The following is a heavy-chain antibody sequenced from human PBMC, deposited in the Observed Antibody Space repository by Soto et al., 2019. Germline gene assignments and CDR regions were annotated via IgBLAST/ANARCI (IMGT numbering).Heavy chain of an antibody. CDR1: GFRFSNYG. CDR2: IVADGTGL. D-gene: IGHD2-2*01. Sequence: QVHLVESGGGVVQPGRSLRLSCAAPGFRFSNYGMHWVRQAPGKGLEWLAGIVADGTGLHYADSVRGRLTISRDNSKDTRLPQLDRLGAVGTAIYFWASDDALPVNGLDHWGQGTRVTVSS. J-gene: IGHJ4*02. V-gene: IGHV3-33*01. CDR3: ASDDALPVNGLDH.